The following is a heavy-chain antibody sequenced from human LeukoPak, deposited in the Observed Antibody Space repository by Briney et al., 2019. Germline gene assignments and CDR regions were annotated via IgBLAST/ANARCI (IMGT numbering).Heavy chain of an antibody. CDR3: ARDARSGSSLGFQH. Sequence: PSETLSLTCTVSGDSISSGDYYWSWIRQPAGKGLEWIGRISSSGSTNYNPSLKSRVTISVDTSKNQFSLKLSSVTAADTAVYFCARDARSGSSLGFQHWGQGTLVTVSS. V-gene: IGHV4-61*02. CDR1: GDSISSGDYY. J-gene: IGHJ1*01. CDR2: ISSSGST. D-gene: IGHD1-26*01.